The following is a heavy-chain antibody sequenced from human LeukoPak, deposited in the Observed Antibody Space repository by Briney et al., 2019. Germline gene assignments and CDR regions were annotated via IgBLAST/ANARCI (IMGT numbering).Heavy chain of an antibody. Sequence: SETLSLTCAVSGASISSPNWRSWNRQPPGKGLEWIGEIYHRGSTNYNPSLKSRVTISVDKSKNQFSVKLSSVTAADTAVYYCASRRDGSIWTVPVSWGPGTQVTVSS. CDR1: GASISSPNW. D-gene: IGHD6-13*01. CDR3: ASRRDGSIWTVPVS. CDR2: IYHRGST. V-gene: IGHV4-4*02. J-gene: IGHJ5*02.